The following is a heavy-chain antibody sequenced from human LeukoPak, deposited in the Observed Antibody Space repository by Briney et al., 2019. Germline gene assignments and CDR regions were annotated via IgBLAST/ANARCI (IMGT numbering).Heavy chain of an antibody. D-gene: IGHD3-22*01. Sequence: GGSLRLSCAASGFTFSDYYMSWIRQAPGKGLEWGSYISSSGSTIYYADSVKGRFTISRDNEKNLLYLQMNSMRAEDTAVYYCARSTYYYDSSGYYYVGAFDIWGQGTMVTVSS. CDR2: ISSSGSTI. CDR3: ARSTYYYDSSGYYYVGAFDI. CDR1: GFTFSDYY. J-gene: IGHJ3*02. V-gene: IGHV3-11*04.